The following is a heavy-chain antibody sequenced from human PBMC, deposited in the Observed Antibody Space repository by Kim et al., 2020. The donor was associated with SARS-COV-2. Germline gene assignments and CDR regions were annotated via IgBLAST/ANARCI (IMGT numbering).Heavy chain of an antibody. CDR3: ARREQQLNDAFDI. V-gene: IGHV5-51*01. D-gene: IGHD6-13*01. CDR1: GYSFTNYW. CDR2: IYPGDSDT. Sequence: GESLKISCKGSGYSFTNYWIGWVRQMPGKGLEWMGIIYPGDSDTRYSPSFQGQVTISDDKSSSTTYLQWSNLKASDTAMYYCARREQQLNDAFDIWGQGTMVTVSS. J-gene: IGHJ3*02.